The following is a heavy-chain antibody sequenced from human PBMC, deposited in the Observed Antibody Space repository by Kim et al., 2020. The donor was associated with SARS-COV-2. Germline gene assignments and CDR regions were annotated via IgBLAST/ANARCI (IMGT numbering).Heavy chain of an antibody. J-gene: IGHJ6*02. V-gene: IGHV3-13*04. CDR3: ARADYGGNMYYYYGMDV. D-gene: IGHD4-17*01. CDR1: GFTFSSYD. CDR2: IGTAGDT. Sequence: GGSLRLSCAASGFTFSSYDMHWVRQATGKGLEWVSAIGTAGDTYYPGALKGRFTIFRENDKNSLYLQMNSLRAGDTAVYYCARADYGGNMYYYYGMDVWGQGTTVTVSS.